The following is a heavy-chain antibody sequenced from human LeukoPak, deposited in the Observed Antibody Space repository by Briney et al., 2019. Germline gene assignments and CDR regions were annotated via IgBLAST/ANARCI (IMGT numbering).Heavy chain of an antibody. J-gene: IGHJ3*02. Sequence: GRSLRLSCAASGFTFGGYTMHWVRQAPGKGLEWVAVLSHDGSTKYYADSVRGRFTISRDNSKNTLYVQMNSLRVEDTAMYYCVRDPSYYTGSGSDIWGQGTMVSVSS. CDR3: VRDPSYYTGSGSDI. CDR2: LSHDGSTK. V-gene: IGHV3-30-3*01. D-gene: IGHD1-26*01. CDR1: GFTFGGYT.